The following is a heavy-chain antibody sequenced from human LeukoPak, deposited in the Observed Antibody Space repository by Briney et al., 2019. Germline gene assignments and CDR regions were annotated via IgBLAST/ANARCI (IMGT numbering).Heavy chain of an antibody. J-gene: IGHJ4*02. V-gene: IGHV4-31*03. CDR1: GGSISSGGYY. D-gene: IGHD1-14*01. CDR2: IYYSGST. Sequence: SETLSLTCTVSGGSISSGGYYWNWIRPHPEKGLEWIVSIYYSGSTYYNPSLKSRVNVSVDTSENQFSLKLSSVAAADTAVYYCARASSARNGFDYWGQGTLVTVSS. CDR3: ARASSARNGFDY.